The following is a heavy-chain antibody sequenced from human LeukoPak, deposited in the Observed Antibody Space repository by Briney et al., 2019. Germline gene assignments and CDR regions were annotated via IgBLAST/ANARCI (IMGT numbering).Heavy chain of an antibody. CDR3: ARGIQDEHGYNWHLLVF. D-gene: IGHD1-7*01. CDR2: IYYTGGT. Sequence: PSETLSLTCTVSGGSLSIHYWSAIRQSPRRGLEWIGYIYYTGGTNYNPSLTGRVTISVDTCQKLFSLRLSSLTPPRTAAYFCARGIQDEHGYNWHLLVFWGQETLCTVSS. V-gene: IGHV4-59*11. J-gene: IGHJ4*02. CDR1: GGSLSIHY.